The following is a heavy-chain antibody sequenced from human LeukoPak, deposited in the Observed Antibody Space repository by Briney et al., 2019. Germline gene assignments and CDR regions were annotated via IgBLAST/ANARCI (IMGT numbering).Heavy chain of an antibody. CDR3: ARGINDAFDI. CDR1: GFTFDDFG. Sequence: GGSLRLSCAASGFTFDDFGMHWVQQGPGKGLEWVSGISWNSGTIGYADSVKGRFTISRDNAKNSLYLQMNSLRAEDTAVYYCARGINDAFDIWGQGTMVTVSS. J-gene: IGHJ3*02. CDR2: ISWNSGTI. V-gene: IGHV3-9*01.